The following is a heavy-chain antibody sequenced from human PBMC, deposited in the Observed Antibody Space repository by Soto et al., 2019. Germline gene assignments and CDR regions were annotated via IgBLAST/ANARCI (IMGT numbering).Heavy chain of an antibody. D-gene: IGHD3-22*01. CDR1: GDSISSGDYY. Sequence: QVHLQESGPGLVEPSQTLSLTRTVSGDSISSGDYYWSWIRQSPDKGLEWIGYTYHSGRTYYKPSLKSRVTISADTSKNQFSLKLSSVTAADTAVYYCARRHYYDSSGYADALDIWGQGTSVTVSS. CDR2: TYHSGRT. CDR3: ARRHYYDSSGYADALDI. V-gene: IGHV4-30-4*01. J-gene: IGHJ3*02.